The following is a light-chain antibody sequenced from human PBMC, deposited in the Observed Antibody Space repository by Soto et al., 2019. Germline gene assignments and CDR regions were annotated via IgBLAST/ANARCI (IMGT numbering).Light chain of an antibody. CDR1: SGYSNYK. J-gene: IGLJ2*01. Sequence: QPVLTQPPSASASLGASVTLTCTLSSGYSNYKVDWYQQRPGKGPRFVMRVGTGGIVGSKGDGIPDRFSVLGSGLNRYLTIKNIQEEDESDYHCGADHGSGSNFLVVFGGGTTLTVL. CDR3: GADHGSGSNFLVV. CDR2: VGTGGIVG. V-gene: IGLV9-49*01.